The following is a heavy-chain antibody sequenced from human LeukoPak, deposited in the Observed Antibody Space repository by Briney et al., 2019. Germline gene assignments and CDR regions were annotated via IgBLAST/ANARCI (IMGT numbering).Heavy chain of an antibody. CDR2: IKQDGGEI. V-gene: IGHV3-7*03. CDR1: GFTFSRYW. Sequence: GGSLRLSCAASGFTFSRYWMSWVRQVTLKGLGWVANIKQDGGEIYYVDSVEGRFTISRDNAKSSLYLQMNSLRAGDTAIYYCARDKGDYDTSGSLFVFGGQGTLVTVSS. D-gene: IGHD3-22*01. J-gene: IGHJ4*02. CDR3: ARDKGDYDTSGSLFVF.